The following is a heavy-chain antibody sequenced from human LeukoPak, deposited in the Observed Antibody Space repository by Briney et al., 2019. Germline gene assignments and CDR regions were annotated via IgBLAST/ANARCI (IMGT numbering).Heavy chain of an antibody. CDR3: ARDPYDADDDSGYRPFDY. CDR1: GFIRSSYA. D-gene: IGHD3-22*01. V-gene: IGHV3-23*01. Sequence: GGSLRLSCAASGFIRSSYAMSWVRQAPGKGLEWVSGISGSGESTYYADSVKGRFIISRDNSKDTLYLQMNSLRAEDAAVYYCARDPYDADDDSGYRPFDYWGQGTLVTVSS. CDR2: ISGSGEST. J-gene: IGHJ4*02.